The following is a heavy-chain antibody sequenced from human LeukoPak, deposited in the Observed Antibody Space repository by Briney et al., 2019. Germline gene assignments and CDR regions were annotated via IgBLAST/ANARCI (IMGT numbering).Heavy chain of an antibody. Sequence: GGSLRLSCAASGFTFSNYGMHWVRQAPGKGLEWVAIIWYDGSNKDYADSVKGRFIISRDNSKNTLYLQMNSLGAEDTAVYYCARTRWSSSWYYFDSWGQGTLVTVSS. J-gene: IGHJ4*02. CDR1: GFTFSNYG. V-gene: IGHV3-33*01. CDR3: ARTRWSSSWYYFDS. CDR2: IWYDGSNK. D-gene: IGHD6-13*01.